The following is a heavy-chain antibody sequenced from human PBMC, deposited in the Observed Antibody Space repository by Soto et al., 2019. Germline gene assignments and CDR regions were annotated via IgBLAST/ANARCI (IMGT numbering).Heavy chain of an antibody. V-gene: IGHV4-39*01. Sequence: QLQLQESGPGLVKPSETLSLTCTVSGGSISSSSYYWGWIRQPPGKGLEWIGSIYYSGSTYYNPSLMSRVTISVDTSKTQFSLKLSSVTAADTAVYYCAREYSSSSELDYWGQGTLVTVSS. J-gene: IGHJ4*02. CDR1: GGSISSSSYY. CDR3: AREYSSSSELDY. CDR2: IYYSGST. D-gene: IGHD6-6*01.